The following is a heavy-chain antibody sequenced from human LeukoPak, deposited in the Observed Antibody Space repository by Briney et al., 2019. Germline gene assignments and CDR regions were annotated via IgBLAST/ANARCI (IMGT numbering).Heavy chain of an antibody. CDR2: IYTSGST. CDR1: GGSISSGSYY. D-gene: IGHD3-3*01. Sequence: SETLSLTCTVSGGSISSGSYYWSWIRQPAGKGLEWIGRIYTSGSTNYNPSLKSRITISVDTSKNQFSLNLSSVTAADTAVYYCARGYDFWSGYYDYWGQGTLVTVSS. J-gene: IGHJ4*02. V-gene: IGHV4-61*02. CDR3: ARGYDFWSGYYDY.